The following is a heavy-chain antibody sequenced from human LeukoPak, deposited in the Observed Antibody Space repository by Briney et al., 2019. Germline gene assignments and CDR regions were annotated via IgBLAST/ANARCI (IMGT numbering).Heavy chain of an antibody. V-gene: IGHV3-33*01. CDR1: GFTFSSYG. D-gene: IGHD3-22*01. CDR2: IWYDGSNK. J-gene: IGHJ4*02. CDR3: ARVPSAGYYDSSGYLDY. Sequence: GGSLRLSCAASGFTFSSYGMHWVRQAPGKGLEWVAVIWYDGSNKYYADSVKGRFTISRDNSKNTLYLQMNSLRAEDTAVYYCARVPSAGYYDSSGYLDYWGQGTLVTVSS.